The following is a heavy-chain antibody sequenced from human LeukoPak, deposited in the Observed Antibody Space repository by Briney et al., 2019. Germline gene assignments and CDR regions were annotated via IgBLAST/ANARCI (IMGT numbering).Heavy chain of an antibody. CDR2: ISYDGSNK. J-gene: IGHJ6*02. Sequence: GGSLRLSCAASGFTFSSYAMHWVRQAPGKGLEWVAVISYDGSNKYYADSVKGRFTISRDNSKNTLYLQMNSLRAEDTAVYYCASLDIVVVPAAAYGIDVWGQGTTVTVSS. CDR3: ASLDIVVVPAAAYGIDV. V-gene: IGHV3-30*04. CDR1: GFTFSSYA. D-gene: IGHD2-2*01.